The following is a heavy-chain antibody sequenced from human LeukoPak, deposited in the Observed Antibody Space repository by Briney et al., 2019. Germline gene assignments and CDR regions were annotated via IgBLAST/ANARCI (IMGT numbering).Heavy chain of an antibody. CDR1: GFTFSGSA. CDR2: IRSKANSYAT. CDR3: ASSGYDYASDAFDI. V-gene: IGHV3-73*01. D-gene: IGHD5-12*01. J-gene: IGHJ3*02. Sequence: GGSLRLSCEASGFTFSGSAMHWVRQASGKGLEWVGRIRSKANSYATAYAASVKGRFTISRDDSKNTAYLQMNSLKTEDTAVYYCASSGYDYASDAFDIWGQGTMVTVSS.